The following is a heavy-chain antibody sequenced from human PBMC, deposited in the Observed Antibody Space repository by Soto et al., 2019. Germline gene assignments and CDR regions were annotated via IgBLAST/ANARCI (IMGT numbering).Heavy chain of an antibody. V-gene: IGHV3-23*01. CDR3: AKDAVSYNGVWDPFDL. Sequence: GGSLRLSCAVSGFPFRSYAMSWVRQAPGKGLEWVSGLGGSGADTYYADSVKGRFTVSRDNSGNTLYLQMHSLREEDTAVYYCAKDAVSYNGVWDPFDLRGQGTKVTVS. CDR1: GFPFRSYA. CDR2: LGGSGADT. D-gene: IGHD2-8*01. J-gene: IGHJ3*01.